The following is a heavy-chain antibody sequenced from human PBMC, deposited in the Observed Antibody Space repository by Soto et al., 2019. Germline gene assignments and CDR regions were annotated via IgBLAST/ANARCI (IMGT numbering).Heavy chain of an antibody. D-gene: IGHD1-1*01. Sequence: EVQLVETGGGLIQPGGSLRLSCAASGFTVSSNYMSWVRQAPGKGLEWVSVIYSGGSTYYADSVKGRFTISRDNSKNTLYLQMNSLRAEDTAVYYCAVSALVHATGYFDYWGQGTLVTVSS. CDR3: AVSALVHATGYFDY. J-gene: IGHJ4*02. CDR1: GFTVSSNY. V-gene: IGHV3-53*02. CDR2: IYSGGST.